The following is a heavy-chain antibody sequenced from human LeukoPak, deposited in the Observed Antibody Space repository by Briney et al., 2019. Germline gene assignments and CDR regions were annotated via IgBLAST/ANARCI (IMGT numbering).Heavy chain of an antibody. Sequence: ASVKVSCKASGYTFTGNYMHWVRQAPGQGLEWMGWINPKSGDTKFAQNFQGRVTMTRDTSISTAYMELSRLRSDDTAVYYCARGPRTIFEGWGQGTLVTVSS. V-gene: IGHV1-2*02. CDR1: GYTFTGNY. J-gene: IGHJ4*02. CDR3: ARGPRTIFEG. CDR2: INPKSGDT. D-gene: IGHD3-3*01.